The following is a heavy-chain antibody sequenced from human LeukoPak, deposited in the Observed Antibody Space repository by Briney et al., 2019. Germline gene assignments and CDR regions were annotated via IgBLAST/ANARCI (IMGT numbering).Heavy chain of an antibody. CDR2: ISGSGGST. Sequence: GGSLRLSCAASGFTFSSYAMSWVRQAPGKGLEWVSAISGSGGSTYYADSVKGRFTISRDNSKNTLYLQINSLRAEDTAIYYCAKPPYNGNYDFANWGQGTLVTVSS. V-gene: IGHV3-23*01. CDR1: GFTFSSYA. D-gene: IGHD1-26*01. J-gene: IGHJ4*02. CDR3: AKPPYNGNYDFAN.